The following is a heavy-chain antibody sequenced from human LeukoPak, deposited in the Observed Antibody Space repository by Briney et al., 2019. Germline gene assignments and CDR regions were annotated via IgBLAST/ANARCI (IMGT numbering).Heavy chain of an antibody. V-gene: IGHV3-30*02. CDR3: AKDKGPGPYDSGNYYYYMDV. CDR2: IRYDGSNK. J-gene: IGHJ6*03. Sequence: GGSLRLSCAASGFTFSSYGMHWVRQAPGKGLEWVAFIRYDGSNKYYADSVKGRFTISRDNSKNTLYLQMNSLRAEDTAVYYCAKDKGPGPYDSGNYYYYMDVWGKGTTVTVSS. D-gene: IGHD3-10*01. CDR1: GFTFSSYG.